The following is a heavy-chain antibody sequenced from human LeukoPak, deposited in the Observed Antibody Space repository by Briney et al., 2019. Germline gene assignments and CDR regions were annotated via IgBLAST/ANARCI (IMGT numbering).Heavy chain of an antibody. V-gene: IGHV3-48*01. CDR2: IRSSSSTM. D-gene: IGHD3-10*01. J-gene: IGHJ4*02. CDR3: ARADYYGSGNYYTSDY. CDR1: GFTFSSYS. Sequence: TGGSLRLSCAASGFTFSSYSMNWVRQAPGNGLEWVSYIRSSSSTMYYADSVKGRFTISRDNAKNPLFLQMNSMRAEDTAVYYCARADYYGSGNYYTSDYWGQGTLVTVSS.